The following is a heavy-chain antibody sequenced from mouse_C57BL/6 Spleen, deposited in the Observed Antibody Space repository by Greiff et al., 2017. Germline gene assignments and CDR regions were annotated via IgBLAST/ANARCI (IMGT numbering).Heavy chain of an antibody. J-gene: IGHJ4*01. D-gene: IGHD4-1*01. V-gene: IGHV5-9-1*02. CDR2: ISSGGDYI. CDR1: GFTFSSYA. Sequence: EVKLVESGEGLVKPGGSLKLSCAASGFTFSSYAMSWVRPTPEKRLEWVAYISSGGDYIYYADTVKGRFTISRDNARNTLYLQLSSLKSEDTAMYYCTRGGTGTRAMDYWGQGPSVTVSS. CDR3: TRGGTGTRAMDY.